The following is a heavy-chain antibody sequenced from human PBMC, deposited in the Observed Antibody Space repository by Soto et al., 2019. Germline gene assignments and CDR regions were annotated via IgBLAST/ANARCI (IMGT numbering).Heavy chain of an antibody. CDR3: ARANIVVVTSYYYYGMDV. V-gene: IGHV4-30-4*01. CDR2: IYYSGST. D-gene: IGHD2-21*02. CDR1: GGSISSGDYY. J-gene: IGHJ6*02. Sequence: QVQLQESGPGLVKPSQTLSLTCTVSGGSISSGDYYWSWIRQPPGNGLEWIGYIYYSGSTYYNPSLKSRVTISVDTSKNQFSPKLSSVTAADTAVYYCARANIVVVTSYYYYGMDVWGQGTTVTVSS.